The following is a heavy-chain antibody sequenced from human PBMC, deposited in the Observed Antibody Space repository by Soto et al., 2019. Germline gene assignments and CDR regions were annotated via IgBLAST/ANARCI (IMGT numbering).Heavy chain of an antibody. CDR1: GFTFSSYG. CDR2: ISYDGSNK. J-gene: IGHJ5*01. Sequence: QVQLVESGGGVVQPGRSLRLSCAASGFTFSSYGMHWVRQAPGKGLEWVAVISYDGSNKYYADSVKGRFTISRDYSKNTLYLQMNSLRAEDTAVYYCEKPPHYGDYNCFDSWGQGTLVTVSS. CDR3: EKPPHYGDYNCFDS. V-gene: IGHV3-30*18. D-gene: IGHD4-17*01.